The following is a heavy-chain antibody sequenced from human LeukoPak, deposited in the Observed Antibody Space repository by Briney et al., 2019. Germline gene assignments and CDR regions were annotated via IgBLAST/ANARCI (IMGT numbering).Heavy chain of an antibody. CDR2: IYYSGST. V-gene: IGHV4-59*01. CDR3: AREWYPDY. J-gene: IGHJ4*02. CDR1: GGSISGYY. D-gene: IGHD2-15*01. Sequence: SETLSLTCTVSGGSISGYYWSWIRQPPGKGLEWIGYIYYSGSTNYNPSLKSRVTISVDTSKNQFSLKLSSVTAADTAVYYCAREWYPDYWGQGTLVTVSS.